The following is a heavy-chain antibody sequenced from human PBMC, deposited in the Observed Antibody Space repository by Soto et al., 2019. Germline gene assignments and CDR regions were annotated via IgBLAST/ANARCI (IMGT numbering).Heavy chain of an antibody. D-gene: IGHD2-15*01. CDR1: GYSFISYW. J-gene: IGHJ4*02. Sequence: GESLKISCKGSGYSFISYWIGWVRQMPGKGLEWMAIIYPGDSDTRYSPSFQGQVTISADKSISTAYLQWSSLKASDTAMYYCASGCSGGSCYSSSDYWGQGTLVTVSS. V-gene: IGHV5-51*01. CDR2: IYPGDSDT. CDR3: ASGCSGGSCYSSSDY.